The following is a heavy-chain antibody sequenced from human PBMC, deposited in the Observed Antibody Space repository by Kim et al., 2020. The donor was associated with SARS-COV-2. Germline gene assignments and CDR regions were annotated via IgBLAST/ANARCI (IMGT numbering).Heavy chain of an antibody. CDR1: GFTFSSYG. J-gene: IGHJ6*02. V-gene: IGHV3-33*05. CDR3: ARDRARYDYGSGLAHARNYYYYYGMDV. D-gene: IGHD3-10*01. Sequence: GGSLRLSCAASGFTFSSYGMHWVRQAPVKGLEWVAVISYDGSNKYYADSVKGRFTISRDNSKNTLYLQMNSLRAEDTAVYYCARDRARYDYGSGLAHARNYYYYYGMDVWGQGTTVAVSS. CDR2: ISYDGSNK.